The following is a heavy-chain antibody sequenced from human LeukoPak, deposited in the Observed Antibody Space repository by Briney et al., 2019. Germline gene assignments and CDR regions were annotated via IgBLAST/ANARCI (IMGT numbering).Heavy chain of an antibody. CDR1: GGSFSGYY. CDR2: INHSGST. Sequence: SETLSLTCAVYGGSFSGYYWSWIRQPSGKGLEWIGEINHSGSTNYNPSLKSRVTISVDTSKNQFSLKLSSVTAADTAVYYCARGPLYYDFWSGYNSYFDYWGQGTLVTVSS. CDR3: ARGPLYYDFWSGYNSYFDY. V-gene: IGHV4-34*01. J-gene: IGHJ4*02. D-gene: IGHD3-3*01.